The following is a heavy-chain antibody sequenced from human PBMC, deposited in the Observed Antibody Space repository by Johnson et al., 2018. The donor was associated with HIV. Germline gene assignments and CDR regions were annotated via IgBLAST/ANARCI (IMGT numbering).Heavy chain of an antibody. CDR3: AREKRWGLGDAFDI. Sequence: VQLVESGGGLVQSGRSLRLSCAASGFTFDDYAMHWVRQAPGKGLEWVSGINWNGGSTGYADSVKGRFTISRDNAKNSLYLQMNSLRAEDTDVYYCAREKRWGLGDAFDIWGQGTMVTVSS. CDR1: GFTFDDYA. D-gene: IGHD1-26*01. J-gene: IGHJ3*02. CDR2: INWNGGST. V-gene: IGHV3-9*01.